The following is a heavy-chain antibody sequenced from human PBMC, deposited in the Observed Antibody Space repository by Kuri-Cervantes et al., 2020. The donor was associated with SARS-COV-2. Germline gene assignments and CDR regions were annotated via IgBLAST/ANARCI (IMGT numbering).Heavy chain of an antibody. D-gene: IGHD3-10*01. V-gene: IGHV4-39*01. J-gene: IGHJ4*02. Sequence: ESLKISCTVSGGSISSSSYYSGWIRQPPGKGLEWIGSIYYSGSTYYNPSLKSRVTISVDTCKNQFSLKLRSVTAADTAVYYCARLEPTMVSIAGDGGGFDYWGQGTLVTVSS. CDR1: GGSISSSSYY. CDR2: IYYSGST. CDR3: ARLEPTMVSIAGDGGGFDY.